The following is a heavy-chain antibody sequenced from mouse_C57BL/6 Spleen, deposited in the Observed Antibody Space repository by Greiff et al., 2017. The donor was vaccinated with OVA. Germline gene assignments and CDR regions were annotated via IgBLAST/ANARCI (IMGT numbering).Heavy chain of an antibody. CDR1: GFSLTSYG. J-gene: IGHJ3*01. Sequence: QVQLQQSGPGLVQPSQSLSITCTVSGFSLTSYGVHWVRQPPGKGLEWLGVIWSGGSTDYNAAFISRLSISKDNSKSPVFFKMNSLQADDASIYYAAKSYYDISPWFAYWGQGTLVTVSA. CDR2: IWSGGST. D-gene: IGHD2-4*01. CDR3: AKSYYDISPWFAY. V-gene: IGHV2-4*01.